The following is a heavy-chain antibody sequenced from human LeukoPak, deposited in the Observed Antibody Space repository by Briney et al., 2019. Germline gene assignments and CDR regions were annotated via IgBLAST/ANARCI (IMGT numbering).Heavy chain of an antibody. CDR3: ARGIGYYYDSSGYYNWFDP. D-gene: IGHD3-22*01. V-gene: IGHV1-2*02. Sequence: ASVKVSCKASGYTFTGYYMHWVRQAPGQGLEWMGWINPNSGGTNYAQKFQGRVTMTRDTPISTAYMELSRLRSDDTAAYYCARGIGYYYDSSGYYNWFDPWGQGTLVTVSS. CDR1: GYTFTGYY. J-gene: IGHJ5*02. CDR2: INPNSGGT.